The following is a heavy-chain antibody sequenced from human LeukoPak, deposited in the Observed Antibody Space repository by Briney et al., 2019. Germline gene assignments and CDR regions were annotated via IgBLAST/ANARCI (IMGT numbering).Heavy chain of an antibody. CDR1: GFTFSSYS. V-gene: IGHV3-21*01. CDR3: ARGPYYYYDSSGYSPFDY. D-gene: IGHD3-22*01. CDR2: ISSSSSYI. J-gene: IGHJ4*02. Sequence: GGSLRLSCAASGFTFSSYSMNWVRQAPGKGLEWVSSISSSSSYIYYADSVKGRITISRDNAKNSLYLQMNSLRAEDTAVYYCARGPYYYYDSSGYSPFDYWGQGTLVTVSS.